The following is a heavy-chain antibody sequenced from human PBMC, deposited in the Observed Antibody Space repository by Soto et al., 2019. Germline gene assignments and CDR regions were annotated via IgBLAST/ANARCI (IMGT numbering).Heavy chain of an antibody. CDR2: IWYDGRNK. V-gene: IGHV3-33*01. CDR1: GFTFRSYG. CDR3: ARWNLGSSRSFDI. J-gene: IGHJ3*02. D-gene: IGHD6-6*01. Sequence: GGSRRLSSAASGFTFRSYGVHWVRQYPGKGLEWVAVIWYDGRNKYYADSVKGRFTISRDNSKNTLYLQMNSLRAEDTAVYYCARWNLGSSRSFDIWGQGTMVTVSS.